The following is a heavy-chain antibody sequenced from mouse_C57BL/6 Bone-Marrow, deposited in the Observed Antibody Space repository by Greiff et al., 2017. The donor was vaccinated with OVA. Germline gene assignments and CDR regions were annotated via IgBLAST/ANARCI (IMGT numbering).Heavy chain of an antibody. J-gene: IGHJ1*03. CDR3: ARHEDDYALYWYFDV. CDR1: GFTFSSYG. CDR2: ISSGGSYT. Sequence: EVKLMESGGDLVKPGGSLKLSCAASGFTFSSYGMSWVRQTPDKRLEWVATISSGGSYTYYPDSVKGRFPISRDNAKNTLYLQMSSLKSEDTAMYYCARHEDDYALYWYFDVWGTGTTVTVSS. V-gene: IGHV5-6*01. D-gene: IGHD2-4*01.